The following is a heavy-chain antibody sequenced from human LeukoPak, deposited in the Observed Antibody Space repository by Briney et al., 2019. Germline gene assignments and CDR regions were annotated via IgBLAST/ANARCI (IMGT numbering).Heavy chain of an antibody. V-gene: IGHV3-11*01. D-gene: IGHD6-13*01. Sequence: GGSLRLSCAASGFTFSDYYMSWIRQAPGKGLEWVSYISSSGSTIYYADSVKGRFTISRDNAKNSLYLQMNSLRAEDTAVYYCARVGDCSSSWYPYYYYGMDVWGQGTTVTVSS. CDR3: ARVGDCSSSWYPYYYYGMDV. CDR1: GFTFSDYY. CDR2: ISSSGSTI. J-gene: IGHJ6*02.